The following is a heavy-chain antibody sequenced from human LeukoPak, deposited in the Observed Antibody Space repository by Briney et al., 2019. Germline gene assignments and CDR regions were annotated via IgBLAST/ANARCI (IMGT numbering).Heavy chain of an antibody. CDR2: ISSRGSTI. CDR1: GFTFRRCE. Sequence: GGALSLSRASSGFTFRRCEMNGVRPAPGKGVAWVSYISSRGSTIYYADSVKGRFTISRDNAKNSLSLQMNSLRAEDTAVYYCARSPTGSGWYYFYYWGQGTLVTVSS. CDR3: ARSPTGSGWYYFYY. V-gene: IGHV3-48*03. D-gene: IGHD6-19*01. J-gene: IGHJ4*02.